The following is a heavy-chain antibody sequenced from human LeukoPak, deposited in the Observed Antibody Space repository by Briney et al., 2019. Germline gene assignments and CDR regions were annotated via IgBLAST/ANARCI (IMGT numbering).Heavy chain of an antibody. CDR2: ISSSSSYI. D-gene: IGHD3-10*01. V-gene: IGHV3-21*01. J-gene: IGHJ5*02. Sequence: SGGSLRLSCAASGFTFSTYAMTWVRQAPGKGLEWVSSISSSSSYIYYADSVKGRFTVSRDNSKNTLSLQMNSLRAADTAVYYCAKDGEYYGSGSVGWFDPWGQGTLVTVSS. CDR3: AKDGEYYGSGSVGWFDP. CDR1: GFTFSTYA.